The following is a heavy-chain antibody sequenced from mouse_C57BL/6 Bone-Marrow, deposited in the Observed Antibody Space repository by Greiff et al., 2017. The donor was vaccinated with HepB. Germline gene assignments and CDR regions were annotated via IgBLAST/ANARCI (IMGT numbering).Heavy chain of an antibody. CDR3: ARWEYYYGSSWYFDV. D-gene: IGHD1-1*01. CDR1: GYTFTSYW. Sequence: QVQLQQPGAELVKPGASVKMSCKASGYTFTSYWITWVKQRPGQGLEWIGDIYPGSGSTNYNEKFKSKATLTVDTSSSTAYMQLSSLTSEDSAVYDCARWEYYYGSSWYFDVWAQGPRSPSPQ. V-gene: IGHV1-55*01. J-gene: IGHJ1*03. CDR2: IYPGSGST.